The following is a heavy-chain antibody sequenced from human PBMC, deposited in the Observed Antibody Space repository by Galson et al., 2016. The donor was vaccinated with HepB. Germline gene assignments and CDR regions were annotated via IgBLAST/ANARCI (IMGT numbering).Heavy chain of an antibody. J-gene: IGHJ6*02. Sequence: SVKVSCKASGYTFTTYGISWVRQAPGQGLEWMGWISAYNGNTNYAQKLQGRVTMTTDTSTSTAYMELRSLRSDDPAGYYCARDPRKIRYQLLEIYYYYYAMDVWGQGTTVTVSS. CDR3: ARDPRKIRYQLLEIYYYYYAMDV. CDR2: ISAYNGNT. CDR1: GYTFTTYG. V-gene: IGHV1-18*01. D-gene: IGHD2-2*01.